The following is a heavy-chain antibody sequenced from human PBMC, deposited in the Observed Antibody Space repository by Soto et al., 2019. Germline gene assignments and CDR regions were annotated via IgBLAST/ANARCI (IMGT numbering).Heavy chain of an antibody. CDR3: AKDAEMHATRLLSYFALDL. CDR1: GFTFSRYS. D-gene: IGHD3-16*01. Sequence: GGSLRLSCAASGFTFSRYSMNWVRQAPGKGLEWVSSISSTTNYIYYADSMKGRFTVSRDNAKNSVYLDMNSLSAEDTAVYYCAKDAEMHATRLLSYFALDLWGRGTAVTVSS. V-gene: IGHV3-21*01. J-gene: IGHJ6*02. CDR2: ISSTTNYI.